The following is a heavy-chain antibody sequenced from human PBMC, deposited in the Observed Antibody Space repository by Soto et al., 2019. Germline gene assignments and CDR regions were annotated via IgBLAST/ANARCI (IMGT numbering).Heavy chain of an antibody. V-gene: IGHV3-23*01. CDR2: LSNTGRRT. CDR3: EKEMGASRGPFDN. J-gene: IGHJ4*02. D-gene: IGHD3-10*01. Sequence: GGSLRLSCVVSVFPFGANAMSWVRQAPGKGLEWVSGLSNTGRRTYYADSVKGRFTISRDNSENTVYLQMNSLRVEDTAVYYCEKEMGASRGPFDNWGQGTLVTVSS. CDR1: VFPFGANA.